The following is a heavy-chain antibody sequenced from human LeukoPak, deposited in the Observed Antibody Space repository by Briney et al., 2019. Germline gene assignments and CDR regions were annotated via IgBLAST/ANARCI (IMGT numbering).Heavy chain of an antibody. D-gene: IGHD6-6*01. Sequence: PGGSLRLSCAASGFTFDDYGMSWVRQAPGKGLEWVSNLNWNGGRTGYADSMKGRFTISRDNAKNSLYLQMNSLRAEDTALYYCAREISVSIAARGGFDYWGQGTLVTVSS. CDR3: AREISVSIAARGGFDY. V-gene: IGHV3-20*04. CDR1: GFTFDDYG. CDR2: LNWNGGRT. J-gene: IGHJ4*02.